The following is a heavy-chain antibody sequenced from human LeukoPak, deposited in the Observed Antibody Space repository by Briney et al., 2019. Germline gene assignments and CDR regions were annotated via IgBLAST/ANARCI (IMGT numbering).Heavy chain of an antibody. D-gene: IGHD2-15*01. Sequence: GGSLRLSCAASGFTFSSYAMHWVRQAPGKGLEWVAVISYDGSNKYYADSVKGRFTISRDNSKNTLYLQMNSLRAEDTAVYYCAKASVVAATPDYWGQGTLVTVSS. CDR2: ISYDGSNK. V-gene: IGHV3-30*04. CDR1: GFTFSSYA. CDR3: AKASVVAATPDY. J-gene: IGHJ4*02.